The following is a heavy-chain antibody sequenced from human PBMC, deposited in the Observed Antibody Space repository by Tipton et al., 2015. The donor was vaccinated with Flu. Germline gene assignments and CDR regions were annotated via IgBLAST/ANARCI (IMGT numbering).Heavy chain of an antibody. D-gene: IGHD3-10*01. CDR1: GGFITSGSYY. Sequence: LGLSCTVSGGFITSGSYYWTWIRQSAGTGLEWIGRIYTTGSTNYNPSLRSRVTISGDTSKNHFSLQLSSVTAADTAVYYCARSPSYSGSGIYPYYFDDWGQGTLVTVSS. CDR2: IYTTGST. V-gene: IGHV4-61*02. J-gene: IGHJ4*02. CDR3: ARSPSYSGSGIYPYYFDD.